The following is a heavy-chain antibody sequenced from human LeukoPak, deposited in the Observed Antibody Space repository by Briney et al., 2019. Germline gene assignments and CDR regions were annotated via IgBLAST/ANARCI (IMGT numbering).Heavy chain of an antibody. CDR2: ISSSSSTK. CDR3: ARGSTYYDSSGQVPFDY. Sequence: GGSLRLSCAASGFTFSTYSMNWVRQAPGKGLEWVSYISSSSSTKYYADSVKGRFTISRDNAKNSLYLQLSSLRAEDTAVYYCARGSTYYDSSGQVPFDYWGQGTLVTVSS. CDR1: GFTFSTYS. D-gene: IGHD3-22*01. J-gene: IGHJ4*02. V-gene: IGHV3-48*01.